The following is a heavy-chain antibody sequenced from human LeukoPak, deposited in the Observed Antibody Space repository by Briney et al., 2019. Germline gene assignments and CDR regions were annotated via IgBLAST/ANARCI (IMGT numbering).Heavy chain of an antibody. Sequence: KPSETLSLTCAVYGGSFSGYYWSWTRQPPGEGLEWIGEINHSGSTNYNPSLKSRVTISVDTSKNQFSLKLSSVTAADTAVYYCASWGSGYDYWGQGTLVTVSS. CDR3: ASWGSGYDY. V-gene: IGHV4-34*01. CDR2: INHSGST. CDR1: GGSFSGYY. D-gene: IGHD3-22*01. J-gene: IGHJ4*02.